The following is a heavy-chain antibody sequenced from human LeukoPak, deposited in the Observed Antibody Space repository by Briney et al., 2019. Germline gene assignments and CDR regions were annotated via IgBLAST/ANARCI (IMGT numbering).Heavy chain of an antibody. J-gene: IGHJ3*02. V-gene: IGHV3-23*01. Sequence: PGGSLRLSCAASGFTFSSYAMSWVRQAPGKGLEWVSAISDSGGSTYYADSVKGRFTISRDNSKNTLYLQMNSLRAEETAVYYCAKARGGGSSWYKDAFDIWGQGTMVTVSS. CDR3: AKARGGGSSWYKDAFDI. CDR2: ISDSGGST. D-gene: IGHD6-13*01. CDR1: GFTFSSYA.